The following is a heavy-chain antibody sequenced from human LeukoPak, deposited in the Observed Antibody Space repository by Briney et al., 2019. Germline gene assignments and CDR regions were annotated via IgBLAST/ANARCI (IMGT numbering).Heavy chain of an antibody. CDR3: ARGFEYGAPGKDAFDI. D-gene: IGHD2/OR15-2a*01. J-gene: IGHJ3*02. V-gene: IGHV3-21*01. CDR2: ISSSSTYI. Sequence: NPGGSLRLSCAASGFTFSAYNMNWVRQAPGKGLEWVSSISSSSTYIYYADSVEGRFTISRDNAKNSLYLLMNGLRAEDTAVYYCARGFEYGAPGKDAFDIWGQGTMVTVSS. CDR1: GFTFSAYN.